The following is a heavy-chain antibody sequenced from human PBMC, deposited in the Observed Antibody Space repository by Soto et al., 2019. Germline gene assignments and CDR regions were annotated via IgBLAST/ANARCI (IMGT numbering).Heavy chain of an antibody. V-gene: IGHV3-48*03. CDR2: ISNTGNTI. CDR1: GFTFSISE. Sequence: LRLSCAASGFTFSISEMNWVRQAPGKGLEWVSFISNTGNTIYYADSVKGRFTISRDNARNSLYLQMNSLRAEDTAVYYCARGVEMATLAVRYYFDFWGQGTLVTVSS. J-gene: IGHJ4*02. CDR3: ARGVEMATLAVRYYFDF. D-gene: IGHD5-12*01.